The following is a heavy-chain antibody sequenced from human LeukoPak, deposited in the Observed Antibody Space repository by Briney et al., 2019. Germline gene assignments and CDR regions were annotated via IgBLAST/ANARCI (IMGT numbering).Heavy chain of an antibody. V-gene: IGHV3-11*01. J-gene: IGHJ4*02. CDR2: ISDGGRPL. CDR1: GFIFSDYY. Sequence: GGSLRLSCAASGFIFSDYYMSWIRQAPGKGLEWVSFISDGGRPLHYADSVKGRFTISRDNAKNSLYLQMNSLRDEDTAVYFCARRYCTPSSCYSDYWGQGALVTVSS. D-gene: IGHD2-8*01. CDR3: ARRYCTPSSCYSDY.